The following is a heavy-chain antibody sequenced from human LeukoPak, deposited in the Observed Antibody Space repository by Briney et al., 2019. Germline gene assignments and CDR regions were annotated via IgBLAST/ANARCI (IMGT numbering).Heavy chain of an antibody. CDR3: ARDPRGSYFDY. V-gene: IGHV3-23*01. CDR1: GFTFSSYA. Sequence: TGGSLRLSCAASGFTFSSYAMSWVRQAPGKGLEWVSAISGSGGSTYYADSVKGRFTISRDNAKNSLYLQMNSLRAEDTAVYYCARDPRGSYFDYWGQGTLVTVSS. CDR2: ISGSGGST. D-gene: IGHD1-26*01. J-gene: IGHJ4*02.